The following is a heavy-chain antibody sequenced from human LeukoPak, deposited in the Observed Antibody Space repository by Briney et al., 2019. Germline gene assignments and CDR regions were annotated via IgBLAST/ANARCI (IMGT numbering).Heavy chain of an antibody. CDR1: GGTFSSYA. D-gene: IGHD6-19*01. CDR3: ARDKSRYSSGWSPFDY. J-gene: IGHJ4*02. V-gene: IGHV1-69*13. Sequence: SVKASCKASGGTFSSYAISWVRQAPGQGLEWMGGIIPIFGTANYAQKFQGRVTITADESTSTAYMELSSLRSEDTAVYYCARDKSRYSSGWSPFDYWGQGTLVTVSS. CDR2: IIPIFGTA.